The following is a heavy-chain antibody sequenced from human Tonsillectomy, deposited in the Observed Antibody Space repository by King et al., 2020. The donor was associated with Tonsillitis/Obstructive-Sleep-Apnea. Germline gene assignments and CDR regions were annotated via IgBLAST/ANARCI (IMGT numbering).Heavy chain of an antibody. D-gene: IGHD3-22*01. J-gene: IGHJ4*02. CDR1: GYTLTSFG. CDR2: ISAYNGNT. CDR3: ARVPVYYDSSGSDY. Sequence: VQLVESGAEVKKPGAPVKVSCKASGYTLTSFGISWVRQAPGQGLEWMGRISAYNGNTNYAQKLQGRVTMTTDTSTSTAYMELRSLRSDDTAVYYCARVPVYYDSSGSDYWGQGTLVTVSS. V-gene: IGHV1-18*01.